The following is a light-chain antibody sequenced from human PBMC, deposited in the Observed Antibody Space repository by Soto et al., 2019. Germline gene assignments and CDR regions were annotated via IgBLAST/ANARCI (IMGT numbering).Light chain of an antibody. V-gene: IGKV3-20*01. J-gene: IGKJ2*01. Sequence: ENVLTQSPGTLSLSPGERATLSCRASQSVSSSYLNWYQQKRGQAPRLLIYGVSRRATDIPDRFSGSGSGTDFTLTISRLEPEDVAVYYCQQYDSSPVTFGQGTKLEIK. CDR3: QQYDSSPVT. CDR1: QSVSSSY. CDR2: GVS.